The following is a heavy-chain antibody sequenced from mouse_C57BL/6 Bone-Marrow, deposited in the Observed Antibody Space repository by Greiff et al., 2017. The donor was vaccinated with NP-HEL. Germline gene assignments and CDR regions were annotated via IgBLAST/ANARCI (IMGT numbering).Heavy chain of an antibody. CDR3: AASSPLAY. CDR1: GYTFTSYW. Sequence: QVQLQQPGAELVKPGASVKVSCKASGYTFTSYWMHWVKQRPGQGLEWIGRIDPANGNTKYAPKFQGKATITADTSSNTAYLQLSSLTSEDTAIYYCAASSPLAYWGQGTLVTVSA. V-gene: IGHV1-74*01. J-gene: IGHJ3*01. CDR2: IDPANGNT. D-gene: IGHD1-1*01.